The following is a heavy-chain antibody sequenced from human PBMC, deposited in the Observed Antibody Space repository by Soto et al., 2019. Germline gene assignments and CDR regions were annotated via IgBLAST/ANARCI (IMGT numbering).Heavy chain of an antibody. V-gene: IGHV1-69*01. CDR2: IIPIFGTA. CDR1: GGTFSSYA. Sequence: QVQLVQSGAEVKKPGSSVKVSCKASGGTFSSYAISWVRQAPGQGLEWMGGIIPIFGTANYAQKFQGRVTITADEYTSTAYMELSRLRSEDTAVYYCASYYYGSGSYHYYYGMDVWGQGTTVTVSS. D-gene: IGHD3-10*01. CDR3: ASYYYGSGSYHYYYGMDV. J-gene: IGHJ6*02.